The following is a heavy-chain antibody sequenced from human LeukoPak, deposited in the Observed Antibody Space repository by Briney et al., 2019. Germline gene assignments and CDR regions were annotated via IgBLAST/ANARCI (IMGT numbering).Heavy chain of an antibody. Sequence: SETLSLTCNVSGGSISSHCWSWTRQPPGKGLEWIGYICYSGNTNYNPSLKSRVTISIDTSKNQFSLKLSSVTAADTAVYYCARYSESPRYFDYWGQGTLVTVSS. CDR1: GGSISSHC. J-gene: IGHJ4*02. CDR2: ICYSGNT. D-gene: IGHD2-15*01. V-gene: IGHV4-59*11. CDR3: ARYSESPRYFDY.